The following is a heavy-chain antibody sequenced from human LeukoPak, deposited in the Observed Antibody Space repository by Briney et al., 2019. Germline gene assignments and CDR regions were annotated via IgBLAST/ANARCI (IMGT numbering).Heavy chain of an antibody. V-gene: IGHV3-74*01. D-gene: IGHD3-3*01. J-gene: IGHJ6*02. CDR1: GLTFSSHW. Sequence: GGSLRLSCAASGLTFSSHWMHWVRQAPGKGLVWVSRITNDGSSTTYADSVKGRFTISRDNAKKSLYLQMNSLRAEDTAVYYCARPHPRTVFGVFSYYYGMDVWGQGTTVTVSS. CDR2: ITNDGSST. CDR3: ARPHPRTVFGVFSYYYGMDV.